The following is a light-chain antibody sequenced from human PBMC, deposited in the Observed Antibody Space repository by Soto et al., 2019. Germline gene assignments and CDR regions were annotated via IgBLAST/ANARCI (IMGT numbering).Light chain of an antibody. CDR2: GAS. J-gene: IGKJ4*01. CDR3: EQYGSSPGT. CDR1: QSVSSDY. Sequence: EIVLTQSPATLSLSPGESATLSCRASQSVSSDYLAWYQQKPDQAPRLLIYGASRRATGIPDRFSGSGSGAVFTLTISRLEPEDFAVYYCEQYGSSPGTFGGGTKVEIK. V-gene: IGKV3-20*01.